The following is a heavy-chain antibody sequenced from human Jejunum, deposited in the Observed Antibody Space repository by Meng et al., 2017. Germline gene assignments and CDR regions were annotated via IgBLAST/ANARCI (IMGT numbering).Heavy chain of an antibody. V-gene: IGHV3-30*01. CDR1: GFNFHGYA. Sequence: QGQLVESGGGVVQPGRSLRLSCAAFGFNFHGYAMHWVRQAPGKGLEWVAGVSFDGTDTFYADSVKGRFTISRDNSKNTLFLQMNGLRAEDTAMYYCARSGGFSSEYPWGQGTLVTASS. D-gene: IGHD3-22*01. CDR3: ARSGGFSSEYP. J-gene: IGHJ5*02. CDR2: VSFDGTDT.